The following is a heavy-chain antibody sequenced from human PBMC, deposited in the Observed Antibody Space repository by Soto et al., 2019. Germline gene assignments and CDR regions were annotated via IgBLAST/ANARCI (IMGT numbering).Heavy chain of an antibody. J-gene: IGHJ6*02. CDR3: ARAKKAYCGGDCYSGIYYYYYYGMDV. V-gene: IGHV1-69*06. CDR1: GGTFSSYA. D-gene: IGHD2-21*02. CDR2: IIPIFGTA. Sequence: SVKVSCKASGGTFSSYAISWVRQAPGQGLEWMGGIIPIFGTANYAQKFQGRVTITADKSTSTAYMELSSLRSEDTAAYYCARAKKAYCGGDCYSGIYYYYYYGMDVWGQGTTVTVSS.